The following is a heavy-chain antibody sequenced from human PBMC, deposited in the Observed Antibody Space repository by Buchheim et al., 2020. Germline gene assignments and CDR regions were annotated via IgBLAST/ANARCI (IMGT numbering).Heavy chain of an antibody. J-gene: IGHJ6*02. D-gene: IGHD1-26*01. CDR1: GFTFSSYG. CDR3: AKDYVGATTDYYYGMDV. CDR2: ISYDGGNK. Sequence: QVQVVESGGGVVQPGRSLRLSCAASGFTFSSYGMHWVRQAPGKGLEWVAVISYDGGNKYYADSVKGRFMISRDNSRNRVYLQINSLRGEDTAVYYCAKDYVGATTDYYYGMDVWGQGTT. V-gene: IGHV3-30*18.